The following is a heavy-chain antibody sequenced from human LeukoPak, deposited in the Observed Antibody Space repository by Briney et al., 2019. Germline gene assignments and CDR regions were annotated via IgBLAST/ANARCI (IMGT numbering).Heavy chain of an antibody. J-gene: IGHJ4*02. Sequence: SVKVSCKASGGTFSSYTISWVRQAPGQGLEWMGRIIPILGIANYAQKFQGRVTITADKSTSTAYMGLSSLRSEDTAVYYCAREVQLWPSSFDYWGQGTLVTVSS. V-gene: IGHV1-69*04. CDR3: AREVQLWPSSFDY. CDR2: IIPILGIA. D-gene: IGHD5-18*01. CDR1: GGTFSSYT.